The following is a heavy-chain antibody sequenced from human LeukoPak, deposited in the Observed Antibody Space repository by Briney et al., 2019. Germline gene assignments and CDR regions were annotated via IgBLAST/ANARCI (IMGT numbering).Heavy chain of an antibody. V-gene: IGHV3-7*01. CDR3: ARIGYRSSSFDY. CDR2: IKQDGSEK. Sequence: GGSLRLPRAASGFTFSNYWMSWVRQAPGKGLEWVANIKQDGSEKDYVDFMKGRFTISRDNAKNSVYLQVNSLRAEDTAVYHCARIGYRSSSFDYWGQGTLVTVSS. D-gene: IGHD6-13*01. J-gene: IGHJ4*02. CDR1: GFTFSNYW.